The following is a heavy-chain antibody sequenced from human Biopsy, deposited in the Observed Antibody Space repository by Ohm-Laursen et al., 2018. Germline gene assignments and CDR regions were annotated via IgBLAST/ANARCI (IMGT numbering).Heavy chain of an antibody. CDR2: IRRNSAII. J-gene: IGHJ6*02. CDR3: ARDRGGARYGMDV. V-gene: IGHV3-9*01. D-gene: IGHD1-26*01. CDR1: GFTFADYG. Sequence: SLRLSCSASGFTFADYGMHWVRQPPGKGLGRVSGIRRNSAIIDYADSVRDRFTISRDNARRFLFLQMNNLKSEDTAFYYCARDRGGARYGMDVWGRGTTVTVSS.